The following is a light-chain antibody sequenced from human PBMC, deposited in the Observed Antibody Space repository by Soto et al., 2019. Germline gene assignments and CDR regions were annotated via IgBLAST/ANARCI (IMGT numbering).Light chain of an antibody. Sequence: DIQMTQSPSILSASVGDRVTITCRASQSISSWLAWYQQKPGKAPKLLIYKASSLESGVPSRFSGSGSGTEFTLTISSLQPDDFATYYCQQYNSYSFGQGTKVEIK. V-gene: IGKV1-5*03. CDR1: QSISSW. CDR2: KAS. CDR3: QQYNSYS. J-gene: IGKJ1*01.